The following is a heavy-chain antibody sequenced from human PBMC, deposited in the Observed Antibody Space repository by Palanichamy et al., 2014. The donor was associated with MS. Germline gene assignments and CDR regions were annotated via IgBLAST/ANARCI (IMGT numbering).Heavy chain of an antibody. CDR1: GFTVSNNY. CDR3: ARDLGISGWFDAFDI. D-gene: IGHD6-19*01. CDR2: IYSGGST. V-gene: IGHV3-53*02. Sequence: EVQLVETGGGLIQPGGSLRLSCAASGFTVSNNYMTWVRQAPGKGLEWVSIIYSGGSTYNADSVKGRFIISRDNSKNTLYLQMNSLRAGDTAVYYCARDLGISGWFDAFDIWGQGTMVTVSS. J-gene: IGHJ3*02.